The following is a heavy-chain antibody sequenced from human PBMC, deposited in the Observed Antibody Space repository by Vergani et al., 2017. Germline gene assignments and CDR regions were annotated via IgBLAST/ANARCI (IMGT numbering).Heavy chain of an antibody. CDR3: ARAKRGRLAVGATDS. V-gene: IGHV4-39*02. D-gene: IGHD6-19*01. CDR1: GDSISSRNCY. Sequence: QVQLQESGPGLVKPSETLSLTCTVSGDSISSRNCYWGWIRQPPGKGLEWIGSLFYGATAYYNPSLESRVIISIVTSKNQFSLRLSSVTAADTAVYFCARAKRGRLAVGATDSWGQGTLLTVSS. J-gene: IGHJ4*02. CDR2: LFYGATA.